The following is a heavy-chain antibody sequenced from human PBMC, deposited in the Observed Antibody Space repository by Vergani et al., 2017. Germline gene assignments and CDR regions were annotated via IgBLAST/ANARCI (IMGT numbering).Heavy chain of an antibody. Sequence: QVQLQESGPGLVKPSQTLSLTCTVSGGSISSGGYYWSWIRQHPGKGLEWIGYIYYSGSTYYNPSLKSRVTISVDTSKNQFSLKLSSVTAADTAVYYCASYRSGYCSGGSCYPIGYFDYWGQGTLVTVSS. D-gene: IGHD2-15*01. CDR1: GGSISSGGYY. CDR3: ASYRSGYCSGGSCYPIGYFDY. V-gene: IGHV4-31*03. CDR2: IYYSGST. J-gene: IGHJ4*02.